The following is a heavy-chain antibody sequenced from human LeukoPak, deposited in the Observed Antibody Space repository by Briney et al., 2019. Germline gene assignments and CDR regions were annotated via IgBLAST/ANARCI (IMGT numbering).Heavy chain of an antibody. V-gene: IGHV3-7*01. CDR2: IKKDGSEN. J-gene: IGHJ6*03. Sequence: GGSLRLSCAASGFTFSSYWMSWVRQAPGKGLEWVANIKKDGSENYYVDSVKGRFTISRDSSKNILYLQMNSLRAEDTAVYYCAKDRCSNGIGCYYYYMDVWGKGTTVTISS. CDR3: AKDRCSNGIGCYYYYMDV. D-gene: IGHD2-8*01. CDR1: GFTFSSYW.